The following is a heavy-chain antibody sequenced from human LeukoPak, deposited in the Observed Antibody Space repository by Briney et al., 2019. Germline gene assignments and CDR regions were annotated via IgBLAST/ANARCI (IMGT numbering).Heavy chain of an antibody. CDR1: GVSISSYY. J-gene: IGHJ4*02. D-gene: IGHD3-16*02. Sequence: SETLSLTCTVSGVSISSYYWSWIRQPAGKGLEWIGRIYTSGSTNYNPSLKSRVTMSVDTSKNQFSLKLSSVTAADTAMYYCARDSGPEARLGELSTFPFDYWGQGTLVTVSS. CDR2: IYTSGST. V-gene: IGHV4-4*07. CDR3: ARDSGPEARLGELSTFPFDY.